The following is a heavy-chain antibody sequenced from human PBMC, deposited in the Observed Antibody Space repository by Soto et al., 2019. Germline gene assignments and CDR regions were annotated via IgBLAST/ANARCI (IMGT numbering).Heavy chain of an antibody. CDR2: ISTYNDDT. CDR1: GYTFTAFG. CDR3: ARQFCGGINCDNWFDP. V-gene: IGHV1-18*01. D-gene: IGHD2-21*01. J-gene: IGHJ5*02. Sequence: GASVKVSCKTSGYTFTAFGITWVRQAPGQGLEWMGWISTYNDDTKYAQKVQGRLTMTTDTSTSTAYMELRSLTSDDTAVYYCARQFCGGINCDNWFDPWGQGTLVTVSS.